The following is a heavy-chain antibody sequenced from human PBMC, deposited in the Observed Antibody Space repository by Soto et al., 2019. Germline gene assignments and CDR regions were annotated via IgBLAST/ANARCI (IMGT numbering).Heavy chain of an antibody. CDR1: GGTFSSYA. CDR3: AQAVVPGYYYGMDV. J-gene: IGHJ6*02. Sequence: QVQLVQSGAEVKKPGSSVNVSCKASGGTFSSYAISWVRQAPGQGLEWMGGIIPIFGTANYAQKFQGRVTITADESTSTAYMELSSLRSEDTAVYYCAQAVVPGYYYGMDVWGQGTTVTVSS. D-gene: IGHD6-19*01. CDR2: IIPIFGTA. V-gene: IGHV1-69*01.